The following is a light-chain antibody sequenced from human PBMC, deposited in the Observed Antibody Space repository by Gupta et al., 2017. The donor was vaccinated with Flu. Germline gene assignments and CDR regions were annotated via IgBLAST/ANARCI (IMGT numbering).Light chain of an antibody. J-gene: IGKJ2*01. Sequence: EIVLTQSPATLSLSPGEGASLSCGASQSVTSNFLAWYQHKPGLAPRLLIYDGSKRAAGIPDRFSGSGSGTDFTLTISRLEPEDFAVYYCQQYGNSYSVTFGQGTKLEI. CDR3: QQYGNSYSVT. CDR2: DGS. CDR1: QSVTSNF. V-gene: IGKV3D-20*01.